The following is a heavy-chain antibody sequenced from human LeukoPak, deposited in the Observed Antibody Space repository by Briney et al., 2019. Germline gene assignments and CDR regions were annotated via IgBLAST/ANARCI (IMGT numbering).Heavy chain of an antibody. D-gene: IGHD4-17*01. J-gene: IGHJ4*02. CDR1: GYTLTGYY. Sequence: KPGASVKVSCKASGYTLTGYYMHWVRQAPGQGLEWMGWINPNSGGTNYAQKFQGRVTMTRDTSISTAYMELSRLRSDDTAVYYCARARYGDYENNFDCWGQGTLVTVSS. CDR2: INPNSGGT. V-gene: IGHV1-2*02. CDR3: ARARYGDYENNFDC.